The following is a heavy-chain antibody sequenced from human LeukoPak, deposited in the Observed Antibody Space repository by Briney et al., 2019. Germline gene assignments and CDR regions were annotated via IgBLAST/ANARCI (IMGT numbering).Heavy chain of an antibody. CDR1: GGSFSGYY. CDR2: INHSGST. Sequence: PSETLSLTCAVYGGSFSGYYWSWIRQPPGKGLEWIGEINHSGSTNYNPSLKSRVTISVDTSKNQFSLKLSSVTAADTAVYYCARDGYSYIDYWGQGTLVTASS. V-gene: IGHV4-34*01. J-gene: IGHJ4*02. D-gene: IGHD5-18*01. CDR3: ARDGYSYIDY.